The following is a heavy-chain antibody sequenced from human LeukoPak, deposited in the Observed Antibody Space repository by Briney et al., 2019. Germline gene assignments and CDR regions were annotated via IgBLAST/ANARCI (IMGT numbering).Heavy chain of an antibody. CDR2: IYYSGTT. CDR1: GGSISRYY. D-gene: IGHD3-22*01. J-gene: IGHJ4*02. V-gene: IGHV4-59*01. Sequence: SETLSLTCTVSGGSISRYYWNWVRQPPGKGLEWIGYIYYSGTTNYNPSLKSRVTISVDTSKNQFSLKLSSVTAADTAVYYCARGHSYYDNSGYSGIDYWGQGTLITVSS. CDR3: ARGHSYYDNSGYSGIDY.